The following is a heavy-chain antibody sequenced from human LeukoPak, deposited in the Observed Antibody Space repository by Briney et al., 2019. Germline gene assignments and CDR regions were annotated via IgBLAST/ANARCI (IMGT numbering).Heavy chain of an antibody. V-gene: IGHV4-4*02. CDR2: IYHSGST. J-gene: IGHJ4*02. CDR1: GFTFSSYAM. Sequence: PGGSLRLSCAASGFTFSSYAMSWVRQAPGKGLEWIGEIYHSGSTNYNPSLKSRVTISVDKSKNQFSLKLSSVTAADTAVYYCARAEPPSSGYNWGQGTLVTVSS. CDR3: ARAEPPSSGYN. D-gene: IGHD3-22*01.